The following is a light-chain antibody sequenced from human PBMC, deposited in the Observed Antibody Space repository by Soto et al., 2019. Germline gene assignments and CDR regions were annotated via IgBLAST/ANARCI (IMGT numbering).Light chain of an antibody. CDR3: MQALQTPYT. J-gene: IGKJ2*01. CDR1: QSLLHSNGYNY. V-gene: IGKV2-28*01. Sequence: DIVMTQSPLSLPVTPGEPASISCRSSQSLLHSNGYNYLDWFLQKPGQSPQLLICLGSNRASGVPDRFSGSGTGTDFTLRMSRVEAEDVGVYYCMQALQTPYTFGQGTKLEIK. CDR2: LGS.